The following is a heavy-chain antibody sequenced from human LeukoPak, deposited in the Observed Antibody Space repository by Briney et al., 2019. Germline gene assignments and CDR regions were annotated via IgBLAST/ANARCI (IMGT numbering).Heavy chain of an antibody. J-gene: IGHJ4*02. CDR3: ADNLSV. CDR1: GFTFSSYS. V-gene: IGHV3-48*04. D-gene: IGHD1-1*01. Sequence: PGGSLRLSCAASGFTFSSYSMNWVRQAPGRGLEWISYIDPSGNTIYYAGSVKGRFTISRDNAKKSLYLQMNSLRGEDTGVYYCADNLSVWGQGTLVTVSS. CDR2: IDPSGNTI.